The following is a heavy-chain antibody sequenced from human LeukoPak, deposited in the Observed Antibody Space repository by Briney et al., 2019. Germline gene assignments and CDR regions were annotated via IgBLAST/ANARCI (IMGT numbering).Heavy chain of an antibody. CDR3: ARGRGYSYGLPEDY. Sequence: MSSQTLSLTCTVSGGSISSGSYYWSWIRQPAGKGLEWIGRIYTSGSTNYNPSLKSRVTISVDTSRNQFSLKLSSVTAADTAVYYCARGRGYSYGLPEDYWGQGTLVTVPS. J-gene: IGHJ4*02. CDR2: IYTSGST. V-gene: IGHV4-61*02. CDR1: GGSISSGSYY. D-gene: IGHD5-18*01.